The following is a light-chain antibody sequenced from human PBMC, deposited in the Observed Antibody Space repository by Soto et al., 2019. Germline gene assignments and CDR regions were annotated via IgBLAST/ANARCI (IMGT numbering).Light chain of an antibody. CDR1: QGISNY. J-gene: IGKJ1*01. CDR3: LQHNSYLTWT. V-gene: IGKV1-17*03. CDR2: AAS. Sequence: DIQMTQSXSAISXSXXDRXXXXCRASQGISNYLAWFQQKPGKVPKRLIYAASSLQSGVPSRFSGSGSGTEFTLTISSLQPEDFATYYCLQHNSYLTWTFGQGTKVDIK.